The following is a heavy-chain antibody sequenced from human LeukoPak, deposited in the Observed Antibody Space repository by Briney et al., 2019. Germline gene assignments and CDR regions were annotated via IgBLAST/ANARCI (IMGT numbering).Heavy chain of an antibody. D-gene: IGHD3-3*01. CDR2: INQDGSEQ. V-gene: IGHV3-7*01. J-gene: IGHJ6*03. Sequence: PGGSLRLSCAASGFSFSDYWMTWVRQSPGKGLEWVANINQDGSEQYYVDSVKGRFTISRDNAKSSLFLQMNSLRAEDAAVYYCARDPGYYDFWSGLSRHSYYMDVWGKGTTVTVSS. CDR1: GFSFSDYW. CDR3: ARDPGYYDFWSGLSRHSYYMDV.